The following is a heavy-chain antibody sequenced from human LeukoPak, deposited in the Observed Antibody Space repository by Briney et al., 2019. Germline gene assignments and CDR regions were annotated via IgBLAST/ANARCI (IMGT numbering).Heavy chain of an antibody. CDR3: ARHVGAQRWLQPFDY. CDR1: GGSFSGYY. V-gene: IGHV4-59*08. D-gene: IGHD5-24*01. J-gene: IGHJ4*02. CDR2: IYYSGST. Sequence: SETLSLTCAVYGGSFSGYYWSWIRQPPGKGLEWIGYIYYSGSTNYNPSLKSRVTISVDTSKNQFSLKLSSVTAADTAVYYCARHVGAQRWLQPFDYWGQGTLVTVSS.